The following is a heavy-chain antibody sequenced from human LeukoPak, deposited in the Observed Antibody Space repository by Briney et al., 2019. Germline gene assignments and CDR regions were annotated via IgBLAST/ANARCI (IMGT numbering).Heavy chain of an antibody. Sequence: SQTLSLTCAISGDSVSSTSAAWNWIRQSPSRGLEWRGRTYYRSKWFYDYAPSVKSRITVNPDTSKNQFSLQLNSVTPEDTAVYYCARRRYCSSTSCYTRFDYWGQGTLVTVSS. CDR3: ARRRYCSSTSCYTRFDY. CDR1: GDSVSSTSAA. V-gene: IGHV6-1*01. J-gene: IGHJ4*02. D-gene: IGHD2-2*02. CDR2: TYYRSKWFY.